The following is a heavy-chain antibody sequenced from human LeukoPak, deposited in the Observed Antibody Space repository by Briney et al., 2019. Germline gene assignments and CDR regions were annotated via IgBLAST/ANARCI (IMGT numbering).Heavy chain of an antibody. D-gene: IGHD7-27*01. Sequence: GGSLRLSCAASGFTFSSYSMNWVRQAPGKGLEWVSSISSSSSYIYYADSVKGRFTISRDNAKNSLYLQMNSLRAEDTAVYYCARDPGTWGSDFDYWGQGTLVTVSS. CDR1: GFTFSSYS. CDR2: ISSSSSYI. CDR3: ARDPGTWGSDFDY. V-gene: IGHV3-21*01. J-gene: IGHJ4*02.